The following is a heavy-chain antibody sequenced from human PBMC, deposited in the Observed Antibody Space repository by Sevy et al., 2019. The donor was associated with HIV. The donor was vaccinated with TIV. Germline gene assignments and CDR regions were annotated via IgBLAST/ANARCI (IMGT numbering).Heavy chain of an antibody. CDR2: FYDTGSA. CDR3: ARHRAYCSDGSCYSPWYFNL. Sequence: SETLSLTCTVSGGSISSSPYYWSWIRQPPGKGLEWIGSFYDTGSAYYNPSLKSRVTISVDTSKNQFSLRLSSVTAADTALYYCARHRAYCSDGSCYSPWYFNLRGRGTLVTVSS. D-gene: IGHD2-15*01. J-gene: IGHJ2*01. V-gene: IGHV4-39*01. CDR1: GGSISSSPYY.